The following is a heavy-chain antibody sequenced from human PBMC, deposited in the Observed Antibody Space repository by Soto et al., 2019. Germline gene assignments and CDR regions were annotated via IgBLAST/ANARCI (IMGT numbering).Heavy chain of an antibody. CDR2: IYPGDSDT. V-gene: IGHV5-51*01. J-gene: IGHJ6*02. Sequence: GESLKISCKGSGYSFTSYWIGWVRQMPVKGLEWMGIIYPGDSDTRYSPSFQGQVTISADKSISTAYLQWSSLKASDTAMYYCARGDSNSYYYYGMDVWGQGTTVTVSS. CDR1: GYSFTSYW. CDR3: ARGDSNSYYYYGMDV. D-gene: IGHD2-21*02.